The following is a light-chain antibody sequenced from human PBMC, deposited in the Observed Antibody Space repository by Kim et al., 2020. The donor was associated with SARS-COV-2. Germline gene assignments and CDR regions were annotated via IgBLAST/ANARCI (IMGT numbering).Light chain of an antibody. J-gene: IGKJ2*01. CDR1: QSVSSN. Sequence: EIVMTQSPATLSVSPGERATLSCRASQSVSSNLAWYQQKPGQAPRLLIYGASTRATGIPARFSGSGSGTEFTLTISSLQSEDFAVYYCQQYNNWPQPSYTFGQGTKLEIK. V-gene: IGKV3-15*01. CDR2: GAS. CDR3: QQYNNWPQPSYT.